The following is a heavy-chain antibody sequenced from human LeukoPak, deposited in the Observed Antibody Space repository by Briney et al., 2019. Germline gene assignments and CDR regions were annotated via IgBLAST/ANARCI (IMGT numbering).Heavy chain of an antibody. V-gene: IGHV4-38-2*01. J-gene: IGHJ5*02. CDR1: GYSISSGYY. D-gene: IGHD1-1*01. Sequence: PSETLCLTCAVSGYSISSGYYWSWIRQPPGKGLQWIGSIFQRGYSYYNPSLKSRVTISVDTSRNQFSLKLSSVTAADTAVYYCAGDKETTGNGRRNWFYPWGQGTLVTVSS. CDR2: IFQRGYS. CDR3: AGDKETTGNGRRNWFYP.